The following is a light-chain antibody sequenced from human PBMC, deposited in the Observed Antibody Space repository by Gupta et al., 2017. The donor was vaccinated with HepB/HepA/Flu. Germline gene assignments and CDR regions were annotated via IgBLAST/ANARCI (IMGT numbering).Light chain of an antibody. CDR2: DVS. CDR1: QSVAGH. CDR3: QQRVNWQGS. J-gene: IGKJ2*04. V-gene: IGKV3D-11*02. Sequence: EIVLTQSPVFLSLSPGERATLSCQASQSVAGHLAWYQHKPGQAPRLLIYDVSIRATGIPARFSGSGSETDFTLTISSLEPEDFAVYYCQQRVNWQGSFGQGTKLDIK.